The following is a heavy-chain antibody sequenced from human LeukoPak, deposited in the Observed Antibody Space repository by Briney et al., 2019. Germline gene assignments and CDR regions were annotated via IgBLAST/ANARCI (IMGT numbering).Heavy chain of an antibody. CDR2: ISSSGSTI. V-gene: IGHV3-48*03. CDR3: ARQQIVVGYFDY. D-gene: IGHD2-2*01. Sequence: PGGSLRLYCSACGFNFSSYEMIWLRQAPGKGLVGVSYISSSGSTIYYADSVKGRFTISRDNAKNSLYLQMNSLSAEDTAVYYWARQQIVVGYFDYWGQGTLVTVSS. J-gene: IGHJ4*02. CDR1: GFNFSSYE.